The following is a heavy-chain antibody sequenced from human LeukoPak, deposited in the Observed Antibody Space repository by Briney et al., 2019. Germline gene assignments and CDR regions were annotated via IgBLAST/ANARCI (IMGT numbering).Heavy chain of an antibody. J-gene: IGHJ4*02. CDR3: ARRHPYYYDSSGYYDY. D-gene: IGHD3-22*01. CDR1: GYTFTGYY. Sequence: GASVKVSCKASGYTFTGYYMHWVRQAPGQGVEWMGWINPNSGGTNYAQKFQGRVTMTRDTSISTAYMELSRLRSDDTAVYYCARRHPYYYDSSGYYDYWGQGTLVTVSS. CDR2: INPNSGGT. V-gene: IGHV1-2*02.